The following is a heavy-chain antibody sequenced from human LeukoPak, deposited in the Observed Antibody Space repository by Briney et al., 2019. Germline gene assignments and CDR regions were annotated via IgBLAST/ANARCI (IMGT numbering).Heavy chain of an antibody. D-gene: IGHD3-22*01. Sequence: GGSLRLSCAASGFTFSSYGMHWVRQAPGKGLEWVAFIRYDGSNKYYADSVKGRFTISRDNSKNTLNLQMNSLRAEDTAVYYCARDIYYDSSGYYGSVYWGQGTLVTVSS. CDR2: IRYDGSNK. V-gene: IGHV3-30*02. CDR1: GFTFSSYG. J-gene: IGHJ4*02. CDR3: ARDIYYDSSGYYGSVY.